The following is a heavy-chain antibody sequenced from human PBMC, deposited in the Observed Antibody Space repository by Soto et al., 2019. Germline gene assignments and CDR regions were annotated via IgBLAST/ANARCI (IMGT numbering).Heavy chain of an antibody. V-gene: IGHV1-69*01. Sequence: QVQLVQSGAEVKKPGSSVKVSCKASGGTFSSYAISWVRQAPGQGLEWMGGIIPIFGTANYAQKFQGRVPITADESTSTAYMELSSLXXXXXXXYYCARRKQRXXNXXYWGQG. CDR2: IIPIFGTA. D-gene: IGHD5-18*01. CDR3: ARRKQRXXNXXY. CDR1: GGTFSSYA. J-gene: IGHJ4*02.